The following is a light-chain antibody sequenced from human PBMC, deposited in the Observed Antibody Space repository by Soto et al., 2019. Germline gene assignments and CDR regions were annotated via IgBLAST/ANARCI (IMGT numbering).Light chain of an antibody. CDR2: VAS. J-gene: IGKJ5*01. Sequence: EIVLTQSPCTLLFSPGDTATLPCSASQSVNSKYLAWYQQKPGQAPRLLIYVASSRASGTPDRFSGSGSGTDFTLTISRVEPEDFAVYYCQHHGGSPITFGQGTRLEIK. CDR1: QSVNSKY. V-gene: IGKV3-20*01. CDR3: QHHGGSPIT.